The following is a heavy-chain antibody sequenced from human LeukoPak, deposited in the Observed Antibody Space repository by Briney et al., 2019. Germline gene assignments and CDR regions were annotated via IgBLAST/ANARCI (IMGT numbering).Heavy chain of an antibody. CDR3: AKAHPQWLVRTVWFDY. CDR1: GFTFSSYA. D-gene: IGHD6-19*01. V-gene: IGHV3-9*01. J-gene: IGHJ4*02. CDR2: ISWNSGSI. Sequence: PTGGSLRLSCAASGFTFSSYAMSWVRQAPGKGLEWVSGISWNSGSIGYADSVKGRFTISRDNAKNSLYLQMNSLRAEDTALYYCAKAHPQWLVRTVWFDYWGQGTLVTVSS.